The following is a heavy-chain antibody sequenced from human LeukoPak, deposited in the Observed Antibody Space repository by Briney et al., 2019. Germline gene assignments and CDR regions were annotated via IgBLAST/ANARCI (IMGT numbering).Heavy chain of an antibody. CDR2: IYYSGST. V-gene: IGHV4-59*08. CDR3: ARTKEYNWNYRYYFDY. D-gene: IGHD1-7*01. J-gene: IGHJ4*02. CDR1: GGSISSYY. Sequence: PSETLSLTCTVSGGSISSYYWSWIRQPPGKGLEWIGYIYYSGSTNYNPSLKSRVTISVDTSKNQFSLKLSSVTAADTAVYYCARTKEYNWNYRYYFDYWGQGTLVTVSS.